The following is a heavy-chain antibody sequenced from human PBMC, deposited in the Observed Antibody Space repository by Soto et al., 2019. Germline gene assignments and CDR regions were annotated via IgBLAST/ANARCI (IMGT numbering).Heavy chain of an antibody. CDR2: ISYDGRDE. CDR1: GFTFSNYA. V-gene: IGHV3-30*19. J-gene: IGHJ4*02. Sequence: QVQLVESGGGVVQPGRCLRVSCTASGFTFSNYAIHWVRQAPGKGLEWVALISYDGRDEYYEDFVKGRFNISRDNSKNTLYLQMNSLRAEDTGMFYCARDSRTDGYKYDYFDYWGQGTLVTVSS. CDR3: ARDSRTDGYKYDYFDY. D-gene: IGHD5-12*01.